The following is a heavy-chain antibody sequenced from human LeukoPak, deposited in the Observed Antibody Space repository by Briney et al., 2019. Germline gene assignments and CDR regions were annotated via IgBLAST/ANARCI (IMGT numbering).Heavy chain of an antibody. D-gene: IGHD6-13*01. J-gene: IGHJ4*02. CDR2: IYTSGST. CDR1: GDSISNFY. Sequence: SETLSLTCTVSGDSISNFYWSWIRQPAGKGLEWIGRIYTSGSTNYNPSLKSRVTMSVDTSKNQFSLKLSSVTAADTAVYYCARDVVAAPGTWDYWGEGTLVTVSS. V-gene: IGHV4-4*07. CDR3: ARDVVAAPGTWDY.